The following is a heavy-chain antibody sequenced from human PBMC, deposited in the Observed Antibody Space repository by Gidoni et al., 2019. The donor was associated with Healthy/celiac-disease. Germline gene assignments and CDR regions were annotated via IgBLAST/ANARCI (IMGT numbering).Heavy chain of an antibody. CDR1: GFTFSSYA. J-gene: IGHJ6*02. V-gene: IGHV3-23*04. CDR3: AKVPGIAAADYYYYGMDV. CDR2: ISGSGGST. D-gene: IGHD6-13*01. Sequence: EVQLVESGGGLVQPGGSLRLSCAASGFTFSSYAMSWVRQAPGKGLEWVSAISGSGGSTYYADSVKGRFTISRDNSKNTLYLQMNSLRAEDTAVYYCAKVPGIAAADYYYYGMDVWGQGTTVTVSS.